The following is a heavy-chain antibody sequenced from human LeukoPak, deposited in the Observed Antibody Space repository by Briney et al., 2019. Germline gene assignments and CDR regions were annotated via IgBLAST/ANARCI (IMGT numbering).Heavy chain of an antibody. D-gene: IGHD3-3*01. V-gene: IGHV3-23*01. J-gene: IGHJ4*02. CDR2: ISGSGGNT. Sequence: GGSLRLSCAASGFTFNNYAMNWVRQAPGKGLEWVSSISGSGGNTYYADSVKGRFTISRDNSKNTLYLQMNSLRAEDTAVYYCAKGDTDFWSGYHYFDYWGQGTLVTVSS. CDR3: AKGDTDFWSGYHYFDY. CDR1: GFTFNNYA.